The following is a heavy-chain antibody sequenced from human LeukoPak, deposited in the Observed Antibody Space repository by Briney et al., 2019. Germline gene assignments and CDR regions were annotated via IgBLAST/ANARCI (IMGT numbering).Heavy chain of an antibody. CDR3: AREVGATDY. CDR2: ISCSSSYI. D-gene: IGHD1-26*01. V-gene: IGHV3-21*01. J-gene: IGHJ4*02. Sequence: GGSLRLSCAASGFTFSSYSMNWVRQAPGKGLEWVSSISCSSSYIYYADSVKGRFTISRDNAKNSLCLQMNSLRAEDTAVYYCAREVGATDYWGQGTLVTVSS. CDR1: GFTFSSYS.